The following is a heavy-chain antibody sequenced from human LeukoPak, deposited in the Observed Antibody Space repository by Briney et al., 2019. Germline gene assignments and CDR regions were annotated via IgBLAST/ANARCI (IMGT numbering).Heavy chain of an antibody. Sequence: SETLSLTCAVYGGSFSGYYWSWIRQPPGKGLEWIGEINHSGSTNYNPSLKSRVTISVDTSKNQFSLNLSSVTAADTAVYYCATGGLGSFDPWGQGTLVTVSS. CDR1: GGSFSGYY. J-gene: IGHJ5*02. D-gene: IGHD3-10*01. V-gene: IGHV4-34*01. CDR2: INHSGST. CDR3: ATGGLGSFDP.